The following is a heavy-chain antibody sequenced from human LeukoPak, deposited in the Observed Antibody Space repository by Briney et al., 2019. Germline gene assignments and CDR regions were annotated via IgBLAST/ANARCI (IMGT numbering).Heavy chain of an antibody. Sequence: GGSLRLSCAASGFTFSSYGMHWVRQAPGKGLEWVAVISYDGSNKYHADSVKGRFTISRDNSKNTLYLQMNSLRAEDTAVYYCAKASLSGSYTFDYWGQGTLVTVSS. CDR1: GFTFSSYG. CDR2: ISYDGSNK. V-gene: IGHV3-30*18. J-gene: IGHJ4*02. D-gene: IGHD1-26*01. CDR3: AKASLSGSYTFDY.